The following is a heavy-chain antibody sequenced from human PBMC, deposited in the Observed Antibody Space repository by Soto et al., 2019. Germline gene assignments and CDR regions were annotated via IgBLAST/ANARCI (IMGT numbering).Heavy chain of an antibody. Sequence: ASVKVSCKASGYTFSSNSIHWVRQAPGQGLEWMGWITPFNGDTSYAQKFQGRVTMTTDTSTSTVFMELRSLRFDDTAVYYCARVRGVVGATIDSWGQGTLVTVSS. D-gene: IGHD1-26*01. CDR3: ARVRGVVGATIDS. J-gene: IGHJ4*02. CDR2: ITPFNGDT. CDR1: GYTFSSNS. V-gene: IGHV1-18*04.